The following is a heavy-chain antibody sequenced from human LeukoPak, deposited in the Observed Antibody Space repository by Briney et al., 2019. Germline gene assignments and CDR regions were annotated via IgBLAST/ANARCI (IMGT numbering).Heavy chain of an antibody. CDR3: TTHHNHYDILTGRYFDY. D-gene: IGHD3-9*01. J-gene: IGHJ4*02. V-gene: IGHV3-15*01. CDR1: GFTFSNAW. CDR2: IKSKTDGGTT. Sequence: PGRSLRLSCAASGFTFSNAWMSWVRQAPGKGLEWVGRIKSKTDGGTTDYAAPVKGRFTISRDDSKNTLYLQMNSLKTEDTAVYYCTTHHNHYDILTGRYFDYWGQGTLVTVSS.